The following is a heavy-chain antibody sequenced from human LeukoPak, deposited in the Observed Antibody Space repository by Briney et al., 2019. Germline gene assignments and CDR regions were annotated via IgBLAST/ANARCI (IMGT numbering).Heavy chain of an antibody. V-gene: IGHV1-2*06. CDR2: INPNSGDT. CDR1: GYTFSVYY. Sequence: GASVKVSCKASGYTFSVYYMHWVRQAPGQGLEWMGRINPNSGDTNHAQKFQGRVTMARDTSISTAYMELSSLKSDDTAVYYCARELGYCTNGVCPFDYWGQGTLVTVSS. CDR3: ARELGYCTNGVCPFDY. D-gene: IGHD2-8*01. J-gene: IGHJ4*02.